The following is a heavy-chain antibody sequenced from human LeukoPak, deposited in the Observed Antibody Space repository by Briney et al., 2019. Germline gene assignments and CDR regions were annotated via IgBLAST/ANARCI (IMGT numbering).Heavy chain of an antibody. Sequence: GGSLRLSCAASGFTFSSYAMSWVRQAPGKGLEWVSAISGSGGSTYYADSVKGRFTISRDNSKNTLYLQMNSLRAEDTAVYYCAKVITIFGVVPDWFDPRGQGTLVTVSS. CDR3: AKVITIFGVVPDWFDP. CDR2: ISGSGGST. V-gene: IGHV3-23*01. J-gene: IGHJ5*02. D-gene: IGHD3-3*01. CDR1: GFTFSSYA.